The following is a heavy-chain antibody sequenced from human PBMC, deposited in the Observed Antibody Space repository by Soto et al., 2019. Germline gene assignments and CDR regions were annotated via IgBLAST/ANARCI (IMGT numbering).Heavy chain of an antibody. J-gene: IGHJ5*02. D-gene: IGHD6-19*01. CDR1: GFTFSSYG. Sequence: EVQLLESGGGLVQPGGSLRLSCAASGFTFSSYGLNWVRQAPGKGLEWVSVISDSGGSTYYADSVKGRFTISRDNSKKTLSLQVRSLRAEDPAVYYCGGISVGSWGQGTLVTVSS. CDR3: GGISVGS. V-gene: IGHV3-23*01. CDR2: ISDSGGST.